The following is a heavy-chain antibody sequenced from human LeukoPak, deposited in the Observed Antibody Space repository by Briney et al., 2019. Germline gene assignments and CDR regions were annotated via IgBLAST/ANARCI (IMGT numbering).Heavy chain of an antibody. V-gene: IGHV3-23*01. CDR1: GFTFSSYA. J-gene: IGHJ3*02. Sequence: GGSLRLSCAASGFTFSSYAMSWVRQAPGKGLEWVSAISGSGGSTYYADSVKGRFTISRDNAKNSLYLQMNSLRAEDTAVYYCARVGAKYYDFWSGPDAFDIWGQGTMVTVSS. CDR3: ARVGAKYYDFWSGPDAFDI. CDR2: ISGSGGST. D-gene: IGHD3-3*01.